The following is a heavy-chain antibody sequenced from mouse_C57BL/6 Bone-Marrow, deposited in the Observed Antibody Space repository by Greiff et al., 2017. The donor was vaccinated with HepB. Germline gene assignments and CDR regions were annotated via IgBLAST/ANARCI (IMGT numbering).Heavy chain of an antibody. D-gene: IGHD1-1*01. Sequence: EVQLQQSGPVLVKPGASVKMSCKASGYTFTDYYMNWVKQSHGKSLEWIGVINPYNGGTSYNQKFKGKATLTVDKSSSTASMELNSLTSEDSAVYYCARRITTVVARAMDYWGQGTSVTVSS. V-gene: IGHV1-19*01. CDR1: GYTFTDYY. CDR2: INPYNGGT. J-gene: IGHJ4*01. CDR3: ARRITTVVARAMDY.